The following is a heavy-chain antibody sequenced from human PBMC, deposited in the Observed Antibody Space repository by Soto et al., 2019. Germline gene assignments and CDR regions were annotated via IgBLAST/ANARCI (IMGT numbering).Heavy chain of an antibody. CDR2: INPRTGDT. V-gene: IGHV1-2*02. J-gene: IGHJ4*02. D-gene: IGHD6-13*01. CDR1: GYTFTEYY. CDR3: ARGGALSTSWYWGDGLDS. Sequence: QVQLVQSGAGVKKPGASVQVSCKASGYTFTEYYLYWVRQAPGQGPEWLGGINPRTGDTNQAQKFQGRVTISADKSTNTSYLELRSLRSEDTAVYYCARGGALSTSWYWGDGLDSWGQGTQVTVSS.